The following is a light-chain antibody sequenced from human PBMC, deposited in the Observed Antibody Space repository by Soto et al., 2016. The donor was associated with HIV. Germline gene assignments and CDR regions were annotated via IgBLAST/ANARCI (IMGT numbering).Light chain of an antibody. Sequence: DIQLTQSPSFLSASVGDRVTITCRASQGISSYLAWYQQKPGKAPKLLIYGASTLQSGVPSRFSGSGSGTEFTLTISSLQPEDFATYYCQQLNSYSLFGPGTKVDI. CDR2: GAS. J-gene: IGKJ3*01. CDR3: QQLNSYSL. CDR1: QGISSY. V-gene: IGKV1-9*01.